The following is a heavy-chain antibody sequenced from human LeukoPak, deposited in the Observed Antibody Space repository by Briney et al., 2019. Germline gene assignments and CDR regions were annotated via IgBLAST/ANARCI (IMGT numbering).Heavy chain of an antibody. Sequence: SQTLSLTCAIFGDSVSSNKVTWNWIRQSPSRGLEWLGRTYYTSEWYTAYAVSVKSRITINPDTSKNQFSLQLNSVTPEDTAVYYCARDHYGGNSGYNWFDPWGQGTLVTVSS. CDR3: ARDHYGGNSGYNWFDP. CDR2: TYYTSEWYT. CDR1: GDSVSSNKVT. J-gene: IGHJ5*02. V-gene: IGHV6-1*01. D-gene: IGHD4-23*01.